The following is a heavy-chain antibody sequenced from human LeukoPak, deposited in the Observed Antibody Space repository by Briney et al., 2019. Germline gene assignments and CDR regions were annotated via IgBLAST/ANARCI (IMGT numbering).Heavy chain of an antibody. D-gene: IGHD3-22*01. CDR3: VTRDGVSSGFFNLDY. Sequence: ASVKVSCKASGYTFNHYAMNWVRQAPGQGLEWMGWINPNTGNPTYAQGFTGRFVFSLDTSVSTAYLQISSLKAEDTAVYYCVTRDGVSSGFFNLDYWGQGTLVTVSS. CDR2: INPNTGNP. CDR1: GYTFNHYA. J-gene: IGHJ4*02. V-gene: IGHV7-4-1*02.